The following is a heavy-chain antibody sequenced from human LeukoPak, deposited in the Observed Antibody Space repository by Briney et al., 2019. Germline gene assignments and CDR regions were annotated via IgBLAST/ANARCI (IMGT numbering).Heavy chain of an antibody. D-gene: IGHD3-10*01. CDR3: ARDRGVRDAFDI. CDR1: GFTFSSYA. V-gene: IGHV3-23*01. CDR2: ISGSGGST. J-gene: IGHJ3*02. Sequence: PGGSLRLSCAASGFTFSSYAMSWVRQAPGKGLEWVSAISGSGGSTYYADSVKGRFTISRDNAKNTLYLQMNSLRAEDTAVYYCARDRGVRDAFDIWGQGTMVTVSS.